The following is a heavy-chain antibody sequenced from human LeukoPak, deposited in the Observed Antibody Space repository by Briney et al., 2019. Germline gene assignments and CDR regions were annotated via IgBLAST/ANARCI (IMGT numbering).Heavy chain of an antibody. CDR1: GFTFSSYW. CDR3: ARDDYLVRGVIDALFDY. CDR2: IKQDGSEK. Sequence: PGGSLRLSCAASGFTFSSYWMSWVRQAPGKGLEWVANIKQDGSEKYYVDSVKGRFTISRDNAKNSLYLQMNSLRAEDTAVYYCARDDYLVRGVIDALFDYWGQGTLVTVSS. V-gene: IGHV3-7*01. D-gene: IGHD3-10*01. J-gene: IGHJ4*02.